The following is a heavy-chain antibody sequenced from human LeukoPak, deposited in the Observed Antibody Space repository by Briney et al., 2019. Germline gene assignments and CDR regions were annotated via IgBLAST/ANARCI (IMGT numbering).Heavy chain of an antibody. CDR2: ISSSSSCL. D-gene: IGHD2-15*01. V-gene: IGHV3-21*01. Sequence: GGSLRLSCAASGFTFSSYSMNWVRQAPGKGLEWVSSISSSSSCLYYADSVKGRFTISRDNAKNPLYLQMNALRAEDTAVYYWARGTYCSGGSCYSFDYWGQGTLVTVSS. CDR1: GFTFSSYS. CDR3: ARGTYCSGGSCYSFDY. J-gene: IGHJ4*02.